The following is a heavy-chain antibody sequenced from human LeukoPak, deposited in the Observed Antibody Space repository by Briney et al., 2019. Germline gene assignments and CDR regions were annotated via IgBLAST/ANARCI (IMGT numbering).Heavy chain of an antibody. J-gene: IGHJ4*02. V-gene: IGHV3-7*01. CDR1: GFTFTNYW. CDR3: ARNPSSGYSYGGDLYYFDY. Sequence: GRSLRLSCAASGFTFTNYWMSWVRQAPGKGLEWVANIKQDGSEKYYVDSVKGRFTISRDNAKNSLYLQMNSLRAEDTAVYYCARNPSSGYSYGGDLYYFDYWGQGTLVTVSS. CDR2: IKQDGSEK. D-gene: IGHD5-18*01.